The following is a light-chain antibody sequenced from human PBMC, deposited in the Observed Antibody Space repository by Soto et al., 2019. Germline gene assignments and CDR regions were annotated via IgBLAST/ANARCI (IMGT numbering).Light chain of an antibody. CDR3: KQTYGLPCT. V-gene: IGKV1-39*01. Sequence: QMTKSQSSLSACVGDTVTMPCPVSRSINNYLKWYQQKSGKSPKLVSCAASTLQSGVPSRFRRSGCGTVFSLTISSLPTDAFASYHCKQTYGLPCTFGNGTKVAIK. J-gene: IGKJ1*01. CDR2: AAS. CDR1: RSINNY.